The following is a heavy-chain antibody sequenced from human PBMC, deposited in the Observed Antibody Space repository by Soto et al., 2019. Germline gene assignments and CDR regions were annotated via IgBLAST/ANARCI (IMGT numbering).Heavy chain of an antibody. D-gene: IGHD3-22*01. CDR2: ISSSSSYI. V-gene: IGHV3-21*01. Sequence: GGSLRLSCAASGFTFSSYGMHWVRQAPGKGLEWVSSISSSSSYIYYADSVKGRFTISRDNAKNSLYLQMNSLRAEDTAVYYCARDPYYDSSGWFDPWGQGTLVTVSS. CDR3: ARDPYYDSSGWFDP. CDR1: GFTFSSYG. J-gene: IGHJ5*02.